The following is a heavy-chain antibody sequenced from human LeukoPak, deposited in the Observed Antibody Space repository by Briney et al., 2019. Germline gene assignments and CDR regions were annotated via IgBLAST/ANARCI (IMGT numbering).Heavy chain of an antibody. V-gene: IGHV1-69*13. CDR3: ARDRVQLWLSGNFDY. Sequence: GASVKVSCKASGGTFSSYAISWVRQAPGQGLEWMGGIIPIFGTANYAQKFQGRVTITADESTSTAYMELSSLRSEDTAAYYCARDRVQLWLSGNFDYWGQGTLVTVSS. CDR1: GGTFSSYA. CDR2: IIPIFGTA. D-gene: IGHD5-18*01. J-gene: IGHJ4*02.